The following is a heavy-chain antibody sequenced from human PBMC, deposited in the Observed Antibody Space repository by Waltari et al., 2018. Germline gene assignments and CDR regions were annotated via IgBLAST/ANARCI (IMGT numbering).Heavy chain of an antibody. CDR2: FYSSGNN. D-gene: IGHD3-10*01. CDR1: GVSISTYY. V-gene: IGHV4-4*07. J-gene: IGHJ4*02. CDR3: ARDLNGSGRPFDY. Sequence: QVQLQVSGPGLVQPSETLSPTCTVSGVSISTYYWSWIRQPAGKGLEWIGRFYSSGNNNYSPSLKSRVTMSVDTSKNQFSLKLTSVTAADTAVYYCARDLNGSGRPFDYWGQGTLVTVSS.